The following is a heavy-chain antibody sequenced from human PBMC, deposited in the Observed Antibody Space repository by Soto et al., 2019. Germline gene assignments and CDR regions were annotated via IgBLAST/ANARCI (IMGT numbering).Heavy chain of an antibody. CDR1: GGIFSSNT. CDR2: IIPLFGTA. J-gene: IGHJ4*02. D-gene: IGHD2-21*02. CDR3: ASKAACGGDCYAFDS. Sequence: QVYLVQSGAEVKKPGSSVKISCKASGGIFSSNTINWVRQAAGQGLEWMGGIIPLFGTANYADKFQGRVTITADKSTRTEYMELTSLRYEDTAVYYCASKAACGGDCYAFDSWGQGTLVTVSS. V-gene: IGHV1-69*06.